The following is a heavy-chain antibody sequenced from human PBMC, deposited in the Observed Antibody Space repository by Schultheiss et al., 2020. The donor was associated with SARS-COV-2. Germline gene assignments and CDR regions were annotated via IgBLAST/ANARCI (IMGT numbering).Heavy chain of an antibody. D-gene: IGHD4-11*01. Sequence: SVKVSCKASGGTFSSYAISWVRQAPGQGLEWMGGIIPIFGTANYAQKFQGRVTITADESTSTAYMELSSLRSEDTAVYYCASPLNNDYSNWDYYYYGMDVWGQGTTVTVSS. V-gene: IGHV1-69*13. CDR2: IIPIFGTA. J-gene: IGHJ6*02. CDR3: ASPLNNDYSNWDYYYYGMDV. CDR1: GGTFSSYA.